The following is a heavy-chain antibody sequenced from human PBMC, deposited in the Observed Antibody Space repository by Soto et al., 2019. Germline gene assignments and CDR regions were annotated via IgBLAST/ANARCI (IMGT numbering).Heavy chain of an antibody. CDR1: GFTFSSYW. CDR3: AREGDNWACDY. Sequence: GGSLRLSCAASGFTFSSYWMHWVRQAPGKGLVWVSRINSDGSSTSYTDSVKGRFTISRDNAKNTLYLQMNSLRAEDTAVYYCAREGDNWACDYWGQGTLVTVSS. D-gene: IGHD1-20*01. V-gene: IGHV3-74*01. CDR2: INSDGSST. J-gene: IGHJ4*02.